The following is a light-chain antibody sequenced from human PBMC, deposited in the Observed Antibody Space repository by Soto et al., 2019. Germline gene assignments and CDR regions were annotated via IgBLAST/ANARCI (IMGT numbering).Light chain of an antibody. CDR1: SSDVGGYNY. J-gene: IGLJ3*02. Sequence: QPVLTQPASVSGSPGQSITISCTGTSSDVGGYNYVSWYQQHPGKAPQLMIYEVSNRPSGVSNRFSGSKSGNTASLTISGLQAEDEADYYCSSYTSSSTLDWVFGGGTKLAVL. CDR3: SSYTSSSTLDWV. CDR2: EVS. V-gene: IGLV2-14*01.